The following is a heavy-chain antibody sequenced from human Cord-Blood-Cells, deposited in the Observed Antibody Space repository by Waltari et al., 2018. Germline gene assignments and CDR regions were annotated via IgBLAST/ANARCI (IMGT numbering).Heavy chain of an antibody. D-gene: IGHD5-12*01. CDR2: MNPIRGNT. CDR1: GYTFPSYD. V-gene: IGHV1-8*01. J-gene: IGHJ5*02. CDR3: ARGARIPNWFDP. Sequence: QVQLVQSGAEVKKPGASVKVSCKASGYTFPSYDINWGRQATGQGLEWMGWMNPIRGNTGDAQQCQGRVTMTRNTSRSTAYMVLSSLRSEDTAVYYCARGARIPNWFDPWGQGTLVTVSS.